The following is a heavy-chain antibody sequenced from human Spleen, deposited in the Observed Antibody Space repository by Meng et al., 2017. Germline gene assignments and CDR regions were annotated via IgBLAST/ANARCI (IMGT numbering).Heavy chain of an antibody. CDR2: INHSGST. J-gene: IGHJ4*02. CDR1: GGSLSDYH. Sequence: QGALTQRGAGRLKPSETLSPTCAVAGGSLSDYHWSWIRQPPAKGLEWIGEINHSGSTNYTPSLESRATISVDTSQNNLSLKLSSVTASDPAVYYCARGPTTMAHDFDFWGQGTLVTVSS. D-gene: IGHD4-11*01. CDR3: ARGPTTMAHDFDF. V-gene: IGHV4-34*01.